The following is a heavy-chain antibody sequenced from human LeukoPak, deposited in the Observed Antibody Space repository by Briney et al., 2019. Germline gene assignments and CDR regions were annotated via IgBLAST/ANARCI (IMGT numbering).Heavy chain of an antibody. J-gene: IGHJ3*02. D-gene: IGHD5-18*01. CDR2: INHSGST. CDR3: ARGRGYNAFDI. V-gene: IGHV4-34*01. Sequence: SETLSLTCAVYGGSFSGYYWSWIRQPPGKGLEWIGEINHSGSTNYNPSLKSRVTISVDTSKNKFSLKLSSVTAADTAIYYCARGRGYNAFDIWGQGTIVTVSS. CDR1: GGSFSGYY.